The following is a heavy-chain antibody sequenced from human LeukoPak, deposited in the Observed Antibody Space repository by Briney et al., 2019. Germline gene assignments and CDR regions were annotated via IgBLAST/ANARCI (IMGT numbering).Heavy chain of an antibody. CDR1: GFTFSSYA. J-gene: IGHJ4*02. CDR3: AKDSPRRWGYSYGYSTGRTGYFDY. D-gene: IGHD5-18*01. CDR2: ISGSGGST. V-gene: IGHV3-23*01. Sequence: PGGSLRLSCAASGFTFSSYAMSWVRQAPGKGLEWVSAISGSGGSTYYADSVKGRFTISRDNSKNTLYLQMNSLRAEDTAVYYCAKDSPRRWGYSYGYSTGRTGYFDYWGQGTLVTVSS.